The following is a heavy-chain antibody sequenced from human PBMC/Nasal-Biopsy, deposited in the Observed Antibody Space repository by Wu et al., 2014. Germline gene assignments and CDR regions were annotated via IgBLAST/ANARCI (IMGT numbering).Heavy chain of an antibody. J-gene: IGHJ4*02. CDR3: AKTHSSGYFDY. Sequence: VKVSCKASGYTFSNYGISWLRQAPGQGLEWMGWISAFNANRDLAQKLQGRVTMTTDTSTSTAYMEVRSLRSDDTAVYYCAKTHSSGYFDYWGQGNPGHRLL. D-gene: IGHD6-19*01. V-gene: IGHV1-18*01. CDR1: GYTFSNYG. CDR2: ISAFNANR.